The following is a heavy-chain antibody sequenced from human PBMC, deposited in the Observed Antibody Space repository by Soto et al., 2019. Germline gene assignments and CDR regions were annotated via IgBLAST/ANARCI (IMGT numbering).Heavy chain of an antibody. Sequence: QVQLVQSGAELKKPGSSVKVSCSASGVTFSSYAFTWVRQAPGQGLEWMGNIIPVFRTSNYAQGFQGRLTISADESTNTIYMELRSQRLEDTPVFFGAKDGSWDGGGGESWGQGTLVIVSS. D-gene: IGHD2-2*03. J-gene: IGHJ4*02. CDR3: AKDGSWDGGGGES. V-gene: IGHV1-69*18. CDR2: IIPVFRTS. CDR1: GVTFSSYA.